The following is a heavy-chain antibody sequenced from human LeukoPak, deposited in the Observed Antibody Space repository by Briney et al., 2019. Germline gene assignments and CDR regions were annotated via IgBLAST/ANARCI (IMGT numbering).Heavy chain of an antibody. Sequence: SETLSLTCTVSGGSISSYYWSWIRQSAGKGLEWIGRIYTSGSTNYNPSLKSRVTTSVDTSKNQFSLKLSSVTAADTAVYYRARGKPYYYGSGSSQYYFDYWGQGTLVTVSS. CDR3: ARGKPYYYGSGSSQYYFDY. J-gene: IGHJ4*02. V-gene: IGHV4-4*07. D-gene: IGHD3-10*01. CDR2: IYTSGST. CDR1: GGSISSYY.